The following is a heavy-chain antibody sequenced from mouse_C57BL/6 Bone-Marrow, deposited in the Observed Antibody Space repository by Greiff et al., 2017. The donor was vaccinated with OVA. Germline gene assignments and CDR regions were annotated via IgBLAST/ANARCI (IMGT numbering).Heavy chain of an antibody. CDR1: GYAFTNYL. V-gene: IGHV1-54*01. CDR2: INPGSGGT. Sequence: QVQLKESGAELVRPGTSVKVSCKASGYAFTNYLIEWVKQRPGQGLEWIGVINPGSGGTNYNEKFKGKATLTADKSSSTAYMQLSSLTSEDSAVYFCARWGGNPWFAYWGQGTLVTVSA. D-gene: IGHD2-1*01. CDR3: ARWGGNPWFAY. J-gene: IGHJ3*01.